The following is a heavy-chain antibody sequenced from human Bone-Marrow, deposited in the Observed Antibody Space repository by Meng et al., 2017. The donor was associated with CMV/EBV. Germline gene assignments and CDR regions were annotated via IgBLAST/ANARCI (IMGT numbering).Heavy chain of an antibody. J-gene: IGHJ4*02. D-gene: IGHD2-15*01. V-gene: IGHV3-53*01. CDR3: VVGHDSRKVAY. Sequence: GGSLRLSCVVSGLTASISHMNWVRQVPGKGLEWVSVICPDGTHYAGFVKGRFTISRDDSKNIMYLQMNILGVEDTALYYCVVGHDSRKVAYWGQGTLVTVSS. CDR1: GLTASISH. CDR2: ICPDGT.